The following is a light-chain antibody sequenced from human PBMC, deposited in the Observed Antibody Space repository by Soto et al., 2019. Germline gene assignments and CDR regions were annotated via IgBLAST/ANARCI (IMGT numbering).Light chain of an antibody. V-gene: IGKV1-6*01. CDR1: LGITND. CDR3: IQNYIYPTT. CDR2: AAS. J-gene: IGKJ1*01. Sequence: AIQMTQSPSSLSASVGDRVTITCRASLGITNDLGWYQQKPGKAPKLLIYAASNLQSGVPSRFSGSGSGTDFTLPIGSLQLLVLVSYYSIQNYIYPTTFGRGT.